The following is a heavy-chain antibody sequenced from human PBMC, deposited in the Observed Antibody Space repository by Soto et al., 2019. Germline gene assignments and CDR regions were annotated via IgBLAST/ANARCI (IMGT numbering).Heavy chain of an antibody. D-gene: IGHD2-2*01. CDR3: ARDSRTGCSSTDGPMS. CDR2: IYHSGNT. V-gene: IGHV4-4*02. CDR1: GDSISSGAW. Sequence: QVQLQESGPGLVKASETLSLTCAVSGDSISSGAWWSWVRQSPGKGLQWIGEIYHSGNTRNNPSLKSRVTMSVAKSNNQFSLNLMSVTAADTATYYCARDSRTGCSSTDGPMSWGRGVLVTVSS. J-gene: IGHJ5*02.